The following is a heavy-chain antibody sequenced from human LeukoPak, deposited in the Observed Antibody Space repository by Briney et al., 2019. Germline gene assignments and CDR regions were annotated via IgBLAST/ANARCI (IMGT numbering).Heavy chain of an antibody. Sequence: GGSLRLSCAASGFTFSTFWMDWVRQAPGKGLVWVSRINTDGSSTIYADSVKGRFTISRDNAKNTLYLQMNSLRAEDTAVYYCARSEYSSTWYGDYYYYYMDVWGKGTTVTVSS. V-gene: IGHV3-74*01. CDR3: ARSEYSSTWYGDYYYYYMDV. CDR2: INTDGSST. CDR1: GFTFSTFW. D-gene: IGHD6-13*01. J-gene: IGHJ6*03.